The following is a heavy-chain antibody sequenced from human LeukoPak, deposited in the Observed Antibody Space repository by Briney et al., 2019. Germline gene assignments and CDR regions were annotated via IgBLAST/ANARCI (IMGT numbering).Heavy chain of an antibody. CDR1: GFTFSSYA. CDR2: ISGSGDST. D-gene: IGHD4-17*01. CDR3: ATTAPYDYGDFSPKD. J-gene: IGHJ4*02. V-gene: IGHV3-23*01. Sequence: GGSLRLSCAASGFTFSSYAMSWVRQAPGKGLEWVSSISGSGDSTYYVDSVKGRFTISRDNSKNTLYLQMNGLRAEDTAVYYCATTAPYDYGDFSPKDWGQGTLVTVSS.